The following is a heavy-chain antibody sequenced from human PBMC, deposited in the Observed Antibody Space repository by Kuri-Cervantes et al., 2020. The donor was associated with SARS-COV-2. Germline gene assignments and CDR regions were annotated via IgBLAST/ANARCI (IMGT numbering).Heavy chain of an antibody. J-gene: IGHJ1*01. CDR2: IKQDGSEK. CDR1: GFTFSSYW. D-gene: IGHD4-17*01. V-gene: IGHV3-7*01. Sequence: GGSLRLSCAASGFTFSSYWMSWVRQAPGKGLEWVANIKQDGSEKYYVDSVKGRFTISRDNAKNSLYLQMYSLRAEDTAVYYCARGLTTVTTLDFQHWGQGTLVTVSS. CDR3: ARGLTTVTTLDFQH.